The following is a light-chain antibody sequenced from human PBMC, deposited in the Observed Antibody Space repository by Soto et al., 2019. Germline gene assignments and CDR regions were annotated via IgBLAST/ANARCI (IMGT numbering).Light chain of an antibody. V-gene: IGKV1-6*01. Sequence: IVLTQSARILSAPVGDRVTITCRASQTISTGMAWYQHKPGKAPTLLIYAASNLQSGVPSRFRGSRSGTEFTLTVSSLQPADFATYYCLQDHDDSWTFGQGTKVDIK. CDR3: LQDHDDSWT. J-gene: IGKJ1*01. CDR2: AAS. CDR1: QTISTG.